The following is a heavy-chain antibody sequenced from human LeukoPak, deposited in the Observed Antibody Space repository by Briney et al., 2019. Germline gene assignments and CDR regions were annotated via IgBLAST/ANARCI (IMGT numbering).Heavy chain of an antibody. Sequence: SLKVSCKASGFTFTSYAMQWVRQAHGQRLEWIGWIVEGGGNTNYAQKFQERFTITRDIAKSTAYMELSSLRSEDTAVYYCAAERNWNNGSGFDYWGQGTLVTVSS. CDR2: IVEGGGNT. CDR1: GFTFTSYA. J-gene: IGHJ4*02. CDR3: AAERNWNNGSGFDY. D-gene: IGHD1/OR15-1a*01. V-gene: IGHV1-58*02.